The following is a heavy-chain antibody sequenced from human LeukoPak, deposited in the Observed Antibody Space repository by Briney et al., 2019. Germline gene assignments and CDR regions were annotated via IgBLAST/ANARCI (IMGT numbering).Heavy chain of an antibody. V-gene: IGHV3-7*01. CDR3: FPGGGY. CDR1: GVTFKNYW. CDR2: INPDGSQK. J-gene: IGHJ4*02. Sequence: GGSLRLSCAASGVTFKNYWMNWVRQAPGKGLEWVANINPDGSQKYYVDSVKGRFTISRDNAKNSLFLQMNSLRVEETAVYYCFPGGGYWGQGTLVTVPS. D-gene: IGHD6-25*01.